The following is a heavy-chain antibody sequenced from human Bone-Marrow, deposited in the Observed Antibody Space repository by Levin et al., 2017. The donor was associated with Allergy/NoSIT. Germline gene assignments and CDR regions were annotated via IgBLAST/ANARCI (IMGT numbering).Heavy chain of an antibody. Sequence: PGGSLRLSCKGSGYSFPKYSFSTYWVGWVRQKPGKGLEWMGVIYPGDSDAKYSPSLEGQVTFSADKSISTAYLQWKNLKASDTAMYYCATRIRNTGDGFDVWGQGTMVIVSS. D-gene: IGHD2/OR15-2a*01. CDR2: IYPGDSDA. CDR1: GYSFPKYSFSTYW. J-gene: IGHJ3*01. CDR3: ATRIRNTGDGFDV. V-gene: IGHV5-51*01.